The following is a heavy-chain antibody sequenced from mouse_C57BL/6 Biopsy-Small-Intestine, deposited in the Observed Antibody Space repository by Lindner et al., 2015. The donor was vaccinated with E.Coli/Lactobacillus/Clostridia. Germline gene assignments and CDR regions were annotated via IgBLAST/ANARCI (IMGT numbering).Heavy chain of an antibody. CDR1: GYTFTSFG. CDR2: IYPRSGNT. Sequence: VQLQESGAELVKPGASVKLSCKASGYTFTSFGISWVKQRTGQGLEWIGEIYPRSGNTYYNEKFKGKATLTADKSSSTAYMELRSLTSEDSAVYFCAREDSSGYVGYAMDYWGQGTSVTVSS. J-gene: IGHJ4*01. CDR3: AREDSSGYVGYAMDY. V-gene: IGHV1-81*01. D-gene: IGHD3-2*02.